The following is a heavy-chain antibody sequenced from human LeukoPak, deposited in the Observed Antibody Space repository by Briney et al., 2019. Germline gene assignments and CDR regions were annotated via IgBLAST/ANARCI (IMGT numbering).Heavy chain of an antibody. J-gene: IGHJ6*03. Sequence: GGSLRLSCAASGFTFSSYAMSWVRQAPGKGLERVSAISGSGGSTYYADSVKGRFTISRDNSKNTLYLQMNSLRAEDTAVYYCAATPVVVPAAILNYYYYMDVWGKGTTVTVSS. CDR1: GFTFSSYA. CDR2: ISGSGGST. CDR3: AATPVVVPAAILNYYYYMDV. V-gene: IGHV3-23*01. D-gene: IGHD2-2*01.